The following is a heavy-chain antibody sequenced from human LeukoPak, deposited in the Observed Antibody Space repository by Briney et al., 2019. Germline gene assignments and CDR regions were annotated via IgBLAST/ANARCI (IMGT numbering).Heavy chain of an antibody. V-gene: IGHV4-38-2*02. J-gene: IGHJ6*03. Sequence: SETLSLTCTVSGYSISSGYYWGWIRQPPGKGLGWIGSIYHSGSTYYNPSLKSRVTISVDTSKNQFSLKLSSVTAADTAVYYCATSSSHLIYYYYYMDVWGKGTTVTVSS. CDR3: ATSSSHLIYYYYYMDV. D-gene: IGHD6-13*01. CDR1: GYSISSGYY. CDR2: IYHSGST.